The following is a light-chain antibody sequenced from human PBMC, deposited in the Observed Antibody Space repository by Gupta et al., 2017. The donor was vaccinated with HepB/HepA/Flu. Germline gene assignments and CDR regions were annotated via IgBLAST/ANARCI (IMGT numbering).Light chain of an antibody. CDR2: AAS. CDR1: QGISSY. J-gene: IGKJ1*01. V-gene: IGKV1-8*01. CDR3: QQYYSYPRT. Sequence: AIRMTQSPSSFSASTGDSVTITFRASQGISSYLAWYQQKPGKAPKLLIYAASTLQSGVPSRFSGSGSGTDFTLTISCLQSEDFATYYCQQYYSYPRTFGQGTKVEIK.